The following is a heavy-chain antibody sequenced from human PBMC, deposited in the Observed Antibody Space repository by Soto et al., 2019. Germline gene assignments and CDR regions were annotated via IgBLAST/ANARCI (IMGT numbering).Heavy chain of an antibody. Sequence: GGSLRLSCAASGFTFSNYGMNWVRQAPGKGLEWVSAISGSGGFTYYADSVKGRFTISRDNSKNTLFLQMNSLRAEDTAVFYWAKDGDTNIVGNYFDYWGQGTLVTVSS. CDR3: AKDGDTNIVGNYFDY. V-gene: IGHV3-23*01. CDR1: GFTFSNYG. CDR2: ISGSGGFT. D-gene: IGHD5-12*01. J-gene: IGHJ4*02.